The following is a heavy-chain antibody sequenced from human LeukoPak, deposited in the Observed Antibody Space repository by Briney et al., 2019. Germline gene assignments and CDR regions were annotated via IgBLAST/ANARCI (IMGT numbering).Heavy chain of an antibody. CDR2: IWYDGSNE. J-gene: IGHJ6*04. D-gene: IGHD6-19*01. Sequence: PGRSLRLSCAASGFTFSSYGMHWVRQAPGKGLEWVAVIWYDGSNEYYADSVKGRFTISRDNSKNTLYLQMNSLRAEDTSVYYCASGGSGWYNRYYYYYYGMDVWGKGTTVTVSS. CDR1: GFTFSSYG. V-gene: IGHV3-33*01. CDR3: ASGGSGWYNRYYYYYYGMDV.